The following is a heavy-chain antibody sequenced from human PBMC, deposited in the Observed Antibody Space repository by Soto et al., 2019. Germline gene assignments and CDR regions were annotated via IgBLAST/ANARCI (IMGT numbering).Heavy chain of an antibody. J-gene: IGHJ3*02. V-gene: IGHV3-21*01. D-gene: IGHD3-22*01. CDR2: ISSSSSYI. CDR3: ARDKSSGYYWYDAFDI. CDR1: GFTFSSYS. Sequence: GGSLRLSCAASGFTFSSYSMNWVRQAPGKGLEWVSSISSSSSYIYYADSVKGRFTISRDNAKNSLYLQMNSLRAEDTAVYYCARDKSSGYYWYDAFDIWGQGTMVTVSS.